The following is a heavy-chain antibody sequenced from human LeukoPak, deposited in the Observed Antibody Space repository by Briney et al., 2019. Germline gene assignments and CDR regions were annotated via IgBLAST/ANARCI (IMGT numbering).Heavy chain of an antibody. CDR3: ARERPGEDTFDI. D-gene: IGHD7-27*01. CDR2: VWYDGSNI. J-gene: IGHJ3*02. CDR1: GFTFSTYG. Sequence: GGSLRLSCAASGFTFSTYGMHWVRQAPGKGLEWVAVVWYDGSNIHYVDSVKGRFIISRDNAKNSLYLQMNSLRTEDTAVYYCARERPGEDTFDIWGQGTMVTVSS. V-gene: IGHV3-33*01.